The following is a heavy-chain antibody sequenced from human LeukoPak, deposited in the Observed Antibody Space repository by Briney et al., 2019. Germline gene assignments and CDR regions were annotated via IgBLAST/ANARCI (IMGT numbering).Heavy chain of an antibody. Sequence: GGSLRLSCTASGFTFGDYAMSWFRQAPGKGLEWVGFIRSKAYGGTTEYAASVKGRFTISRDDSKSIAYLQMNSLKTEDTAVYYCTRGDYVWGSYRVFDPWGQGTLVTVSS. V-gene: IGHV3-49*03. CDR1: GFTFGDYA. CDR2: IRSKAYGGTT. CDR3: TRGDYVWGSYRVFDP. J-gene: IGHJ5*02. D-gene: IGHD3-16*02.